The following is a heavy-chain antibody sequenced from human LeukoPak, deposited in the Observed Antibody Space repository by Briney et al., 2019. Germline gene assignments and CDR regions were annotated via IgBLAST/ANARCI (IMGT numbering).Heavy chain of an antibody. J-gene: IGHJ3*02. D-gene: IGHD3-16*02. CDR1: GGSIGSYY. Sequence: SETLSLTCTIYGGSIGSYYWSWIRQPPGKGLELIGYIYYSGSTNYNPSLKSRVTMSVDVSKKQFSLKLTSVTAADTAVYYCARDGLLSLSAFDIWGQGTMVTVSS. V-gene: IGHV4-59*01. CDR3: ARDGLLSLSAFDI. CDR2: IYYSGST.